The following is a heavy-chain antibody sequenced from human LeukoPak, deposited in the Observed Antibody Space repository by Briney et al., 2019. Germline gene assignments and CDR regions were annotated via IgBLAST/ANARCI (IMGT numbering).Heavy chain of an antibody. CDR2: ISSSCSTI. J-gene: IGHJ6*02. V-gene: IGHV3-48*03. CDR3: ARADCSSTSCSYYYYYGMDV. D-gene: IGHD2-2*01. CDR1: GFTFSSYE. Sequence: GGSLRLSRAASGFTFSSYEMKWVRQAPGKGLEWVSYISSSCSTIYYADSVKGRFTISRDNAKNSLYLQMNSLRAEDTAVYYCARADCSSTSCSYYYYYGMDVWGPGTTVTVS.